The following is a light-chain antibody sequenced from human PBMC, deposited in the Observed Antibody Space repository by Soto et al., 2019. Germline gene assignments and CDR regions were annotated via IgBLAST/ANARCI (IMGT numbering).Light chain of an antibody. CDR1: QSVTNN. CDR3: QQYNKWPST. Sequence: IVLTQSPGTLSLSPGESATLSCRASQSVTNNLAWYKQKPGQAPRLLIYGTSNRAAGVPARYSGSRSGTDFTLTISSLQSEDFAVYYCQQYNKWPSTFGQGTKVDIK. V-gene: IGKV3-15*01. CDR2: GTS. J-gene: IGKJ1*01.